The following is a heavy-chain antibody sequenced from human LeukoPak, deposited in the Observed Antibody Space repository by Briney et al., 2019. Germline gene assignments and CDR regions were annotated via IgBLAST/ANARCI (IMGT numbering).Heavy chain of an antibody. CDR2: IIPILGIA. CDR3: AKVVTSGGSSVDY. Sequence: ASVKVSCKASGGTFSSYAISWVRQAPGQGLEWMGRIIPILGIANYAQKFQGRVTITADKSTSTAYMELSSLRSEDTAVYYCAKVVTSGGSSVDYWGQGTLVTVSS. D-gene: IGHD2-15*01. CDR1: GGTFSSYA. V-gene: IGHV1-69*04. J-gene: IGHJ4*02.